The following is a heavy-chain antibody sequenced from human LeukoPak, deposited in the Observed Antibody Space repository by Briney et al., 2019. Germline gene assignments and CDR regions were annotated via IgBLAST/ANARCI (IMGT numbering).Heavy chain of an antibody. J-gene: IGHJ4*02. CDR3: ARDWFHAIDY. V-gene: IGHV3-48*03. Sequence: GGSLRLSCAASGFTFSRYDMNWVRQAPGKGLEWVSYISSSGSSIHYADSVKGRFIISRDNAKNSLYLQMNSLRAEDTAVYYCARDWFHAIDYWGQGTLVTVSS. CDR1: GFTFSRYD. CDR2: ISSSGSSI. D-gene: IGHD2/OR15-2a*01.